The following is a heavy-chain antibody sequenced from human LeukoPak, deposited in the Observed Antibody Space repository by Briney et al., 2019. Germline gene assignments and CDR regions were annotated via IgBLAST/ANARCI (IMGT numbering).Heavy chain of an antibody. J-gene: IGHJ6*03. Sequence: PGGSLRLSCAASGFTFSSYGMHWVRQAPGKGLEWVTFIRYDGSNKYYADSVKGRFTISRDNSKNTLYLRMNSLRAEDTAVYCCAKGYWWEASYYYYMGVWGKGTTVTISS. CDR2: IRYDGSNK. V-gene: IGHV3-30*02. D-gene: IGHD2-8*02. CDR1: GFTFSSYG. CDR3: AKGYWWEASYYYYMGV.